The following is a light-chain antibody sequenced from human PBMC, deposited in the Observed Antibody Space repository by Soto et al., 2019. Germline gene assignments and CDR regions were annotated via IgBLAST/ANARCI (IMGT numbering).Light chain of an antibody. CDR3: SSYTGSGTLDV. J-gene: IGLJ1*01. Sequence: QSALTQPASVSGSPGQSITISCTGTSRDVGAYNYVSWYQHHPGKAPKLMIYDVTNRPSGVSHRFSGSKSGNTASLTISGLQAEDEADYYCSSYTGSGTLDVFGTGTKLTVL. CDR2: DVT. CDR1: SRDVGAYNY. V-gene: IGLV2-14*03.